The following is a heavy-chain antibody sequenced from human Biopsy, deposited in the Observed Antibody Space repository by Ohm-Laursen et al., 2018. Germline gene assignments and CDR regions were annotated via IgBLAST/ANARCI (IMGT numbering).Heavy chain of an antibody. D-gene: IGHD1-26*01. CDR1: GFAFNLYE. CDR3: ARLNSGTYDASDL. Sequence: SLRLSCTASGFAFNLYEMNWVRQAPGKGMEWISYIYGGGSPVSYADSAKGRFTISRDNAQNSLYLHMTSLRAEDTAVYYCARLNSGTYDASDLWGQGTMVIVSS. CDR2: IYGGGSPV. V-gene: IGHV3-48*03. J-gene: IGHJ3*01.